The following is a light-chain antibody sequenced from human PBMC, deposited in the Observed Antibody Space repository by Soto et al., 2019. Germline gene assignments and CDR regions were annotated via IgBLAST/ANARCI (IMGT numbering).Light chain of an antibody. CDR2: EVT. CDR1: SSDIGGFNY. CDR3: MSYTSTAALV. J-gene: IGLJ3*02. Sequence: QSALTQPASVSGSPGQSITISCTGTSSDIGGFNYVSWYQQHPGKAPKLMIYEVTNRPSGVSDRFSGSKSGTTASLTISGLQAEDEADYYCMSYTSTAALVFGGGTKLTVL. V-gene: IGLV2-14*01.